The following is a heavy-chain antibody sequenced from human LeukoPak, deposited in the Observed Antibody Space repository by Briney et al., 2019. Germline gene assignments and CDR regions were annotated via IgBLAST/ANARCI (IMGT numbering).Heavy chain of an antibody. CDR2: ISSSSSYI. CDR3: ARAGGFCSSTSCYRPLDY. D-gene: IGHD2-2*01. Sequence: GGSLRLSCAASGFTFSSYSMNWVRQAPGKGLEWVSSISSSSSYIYYADSVKGRFTISRDNAKNSLYLQMNSLRAEDTAVYYCARAGGFCSSTSCYRPLDYWGQGTLVTVSS. J-gene: IGHJ4*02. CDR1: GFTFSSYS. V-gene: IGHV3-21*01.